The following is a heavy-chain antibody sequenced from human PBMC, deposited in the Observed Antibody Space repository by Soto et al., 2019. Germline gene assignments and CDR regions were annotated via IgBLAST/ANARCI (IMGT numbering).Heavy chain of an antibody. CDR2: MRQDGSEK. J-gene: IGHJ1*01. CDR1: GFTLSNYW. V-gene: IGHV3-7*04. D-gene: IGHD3-16*02. Sequence: PGGSLRLSCAASGFTLSNYWMNWVRQAPGKGLEWVANMRQDGSEKYYVDSVKGRFIISRDNAKNSLYLQMNSLRAEYTAVYYCARGRVIYWGQGTLVTVSS. CDR3: ARGRVIY.